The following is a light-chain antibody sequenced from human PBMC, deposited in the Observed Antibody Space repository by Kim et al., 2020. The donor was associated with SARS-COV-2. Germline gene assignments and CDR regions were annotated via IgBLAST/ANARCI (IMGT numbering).Light chain of an antibody. CDR3: QAWDSSSYV. J-gene: IGLJ1*01. V-gene: IGLV3-1*01. Sequence: GSQGQTASITCSGDKLGDKYAFWYQQKPGQSPVLVIYQDSKRPSGIPERFSGSNSGNTATLTISGTQAMDEADYYCQAWDSSSYVFGTGTKVTVL. CDR1: KLGDKY. CDR2: QDS.